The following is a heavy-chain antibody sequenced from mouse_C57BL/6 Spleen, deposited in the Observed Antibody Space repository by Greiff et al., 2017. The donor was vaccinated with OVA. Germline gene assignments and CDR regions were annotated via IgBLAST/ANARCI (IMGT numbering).Heavy chain of an antibody. CDR3: ARIEGNWAVFAY. CDR2: IDPSDSYT. Sequence: QVQLKESGAELVRPGTSVKLSCKASGYTFTSYWMHWVKQRPGQGLEWIGVIDPSDSYTNYNQKFKGKATLTVDTSSSTAYMQLSSLTSEDSAVYYCARIEGNWAVFAYWGQGTLVTVSA. J-gene: IGHJ3*01. CDR1: GYTFTSYW. D-gene: IGHD4-1*01. V-gene: IGHV1-59*01.